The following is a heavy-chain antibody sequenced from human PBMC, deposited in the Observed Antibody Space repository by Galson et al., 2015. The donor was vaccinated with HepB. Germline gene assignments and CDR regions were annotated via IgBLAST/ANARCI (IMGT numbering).Heavy chain of an antibody. CDR1: GGSISSSSYY. V-gene: IGHV4-39*01. CDR2: FYYSGDT. J-gene: IGHJ4*02. D-gene: IGHD5-24*01. Sequence: LSLTCTVSGGSISSSSYYWGWIRQPPGKGLEWIGSFYYSGDTNYNPSLKSRVALFVDTSKNQFFLKLNSVTAADTAVYFCARWGYNSWFFDYWGQGTLVTVSS. CDR3: ARWGYNSWFFDY.